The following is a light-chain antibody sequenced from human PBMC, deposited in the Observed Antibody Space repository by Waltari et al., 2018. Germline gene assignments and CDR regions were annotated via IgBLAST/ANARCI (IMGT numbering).Light chain of an antibody. CDR2: AVS. CDR1: RSAVGNYKR. CDR3: SSYAGSSKGV. J-gene: IGLJ2*01. V-gene: IGLV2-23*02. Sequence: QSALTQPASVSGSPGQSIPISSTRTRSAVGNYKRVSWYQQHPGKAPKLMIYAVSKRPSGVSDRFSGSKSGDMASLTISGLQPEDEAEYFCSSYAGSSKGVFGGGTKVTVL.